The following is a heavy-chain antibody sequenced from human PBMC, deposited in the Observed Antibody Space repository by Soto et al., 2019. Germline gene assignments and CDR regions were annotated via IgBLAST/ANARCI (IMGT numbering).Heavy chain of an antibody. D-gene: IGHD6-6*01. CDR3: AKDSSIAARRRYYYYGMDV. CDR1: GFTFISYG. V-gene: IGHV3-30*18. Sequence: GGSLRLSCAASGFTFISYGMRWVRQAPGKGLEWVAVISYDGSNKYYADSVKGRFTISRDNSKNTLYLQMNSLRAEDTAVYYCAKDSSIAARRRYYYYGMDVWGQGTTVTVSS. CDR2: ISYDGSNK. J-gene: IGHJ6*02.